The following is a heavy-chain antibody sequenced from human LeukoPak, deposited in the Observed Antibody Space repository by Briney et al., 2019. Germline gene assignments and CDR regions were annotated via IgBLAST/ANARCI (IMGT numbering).Heavy chain of an antibody. Sequence: PSQTLSLTCTVSGGSISSGGYYWSWIRQHPGKGLEWIGYIYYSGSTYYNPSLKSRVTISVDTSKNQFSLKLSSVTAADTAVYYCARVNLTGYLYYFDYWGQGTLVTVSS. CDR3: ARVNLTGYLYYFDY. D-gene: IGHD3-9*01. V-gene: IGHV4-31*03. CDR1: GGSISSGGYY. CDR2: IYYSGST. J-gene: IGHJ4*02.